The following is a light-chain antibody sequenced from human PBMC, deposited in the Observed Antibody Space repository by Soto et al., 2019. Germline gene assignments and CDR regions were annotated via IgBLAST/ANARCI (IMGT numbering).Light chain of an antibody. Sequence: VLTQSPVTLSLSPVEGATLSCRASQSVSSSYLAWYQLKPGQAPRLLIYGASSRATGIPDRFSGSGSGTDFTLTITGLEPEDFAVYYCQQYGSSPFTFGPGTKVDIK. V-gene: IGKV3-20*01. CDR1: QSVSSSY. J-gene: IGKJ3*01. CDR2: GAS. CDR3: QQYGSSPFT.